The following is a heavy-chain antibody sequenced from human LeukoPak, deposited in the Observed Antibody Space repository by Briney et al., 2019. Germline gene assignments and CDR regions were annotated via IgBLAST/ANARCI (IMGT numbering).Heavy chain of an antibody. CDR3: ARNPAGIGDY. CDR2: IISGSEII. Sequence: GGSLRLSCAASGFTFSTYNMNWAGQAPGKGLEWVSFIISGSEIIYYADSVKGRFTVSRDNAENSLYLQMHSLRDEDTAVYYCARNPAGIGDYLGQGALVTVSS. D-gene: IGHD1-26*01. CDR1: GFTFSTYN. J-gene: IGHJ4*02. V-gene: IGHV3-48*02.